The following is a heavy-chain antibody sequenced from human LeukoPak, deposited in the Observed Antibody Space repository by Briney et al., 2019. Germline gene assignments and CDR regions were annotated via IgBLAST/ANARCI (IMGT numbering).Heavy chain of an antibody. V-gene: IGHV3-74*01. CDR1: GFTFSSYW. J-gene: IGHJ4*02. CDR3: ARDRGYCIDC. Sequence: PGGSLRLSCAASGFTFSSYWMHWVRQAPGNGLVWVSHISGDGSRTSYADSVKGRFTISRDNAKNTLYLQMNSLRDEDTAVYYCARDRGYCIDCWGQRTLVTVSS. CDR2: ISGDGSRT. D-gene: IGHD2-15*01.